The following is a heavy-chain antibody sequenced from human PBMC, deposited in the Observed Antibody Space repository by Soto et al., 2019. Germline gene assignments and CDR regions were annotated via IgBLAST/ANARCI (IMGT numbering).Heavy chain of an antibody. Sequence: PSETLSVTCAVSVGSISSGGYSWSWIRQPRGKGLEWIGYIYHSGSTYYNPSLKSRVTISVDRSKNQFSLKLSSVTAADTAVYYCARQRGGRHVLRYFDWFEDAFDIWGQGAMVTVSS. V-gene: IGHV4-30-2*01. CDR2: IYHSGST. CDR3: ARQRGGRHVLRYFDWFEDAFDI. CDR1: VGSISSGGYS. D-gene: IGHD3-9*01. J-gene: IGHJ3*02.